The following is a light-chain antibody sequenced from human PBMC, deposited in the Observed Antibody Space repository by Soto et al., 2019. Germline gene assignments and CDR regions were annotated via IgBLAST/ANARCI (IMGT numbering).Light chain of an antibody. CDR2: DVI. J-gene: IGLJ1*01. Sequence: LTQPASVSGSPGQSITISCTGTSSDIGGYDFVSWYQQHPGKAPKLMIYDVINRPSGVPNRFSGSKSGNTASLTISGLQAEDEADYYCNSCTSTNTYVFGTGTKSPS. CDR1: SSDIGGYDF. V-gene: IGLV2-14*03. CDR3: NSCTSTNTYV.